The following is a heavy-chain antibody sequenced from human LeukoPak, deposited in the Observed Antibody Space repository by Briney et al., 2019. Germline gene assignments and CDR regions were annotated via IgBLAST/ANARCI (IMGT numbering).Heavy chain of an antibody. CDR2: ISWNSGSI. CDR1: GFTFDDYA. J-gene: IGHJ5*02. V-gene: IGHV3-9*01. D-gene: IGHD3-22*01. Sequence: GGSLRLSCAASGFTFDDYAMHWVRQAPGKGLEWVSGISWNSGSIGYADSVKGRFTISRDNAKNSLYLQMNSLRAEDTALYYCAKDSIGSSGPNWFDPWGQGTLVTVSS. CDR3: AKDSIGSSGPNWFDP.